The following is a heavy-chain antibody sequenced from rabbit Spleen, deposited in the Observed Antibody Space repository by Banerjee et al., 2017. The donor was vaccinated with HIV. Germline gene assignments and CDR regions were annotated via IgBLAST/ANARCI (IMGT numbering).Heavy chain of an antibody. V-gene: IGHV1S45*01. Sequence: QEQLKETGGGLVQPGGSLTLTCTASGFSFSSYYMCWVRQAPGKGLEWIGCIYAGSSSGTTYYASWAKGRFTISKTSSTTVTLQMTRLTAADTATYFCVRDPWHFNLWGQGTLVTVS. CDR3: VRDPWHFNL. CDR1: GFSFSSYY. CDR2: IYAGSSSGTT. J-gene: IGHJ4*01. D-gene: IGHD3-1*01.